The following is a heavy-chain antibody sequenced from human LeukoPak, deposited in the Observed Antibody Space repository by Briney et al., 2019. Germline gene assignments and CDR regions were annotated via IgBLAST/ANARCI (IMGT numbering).Heavy chain of an antibody. CDR2: ICPGGTIT. CDR3: VRDFRSADY. J-gene: IGHJ4*02. Sequence: GGSLRLSCTASGFTFSNYCMHWVRQTPGKGLIWVSRICPGGTITNYADSVKGRFTISRGDAKNMMFLQMNSLRADDTAVYYCVRDFRSADYWGQGILVTVSS. V-gene: IGHV3-74*01. CDR1: GFTFSNYC.